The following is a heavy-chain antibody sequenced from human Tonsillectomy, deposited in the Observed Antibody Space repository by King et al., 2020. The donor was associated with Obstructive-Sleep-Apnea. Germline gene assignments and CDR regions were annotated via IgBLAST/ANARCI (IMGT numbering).Heavy chain of an antibody. CDR3: ARVVGVVVPAAIPPYYYYYGMDV. Sequence: VQLQESGPGLVKPSQTLSLTCAVSGGSISSGGYSWSWIRQPPGKGLEWIGYIYYSGSTYYNPSLKSRVTISVDTSKNQFSLKLSSVTAADTAVYYCARVVGVVVPAAIPPYYYYYGMDVWGQGTTVTVSS. D-gene: IGHD2-2*01. CDR2: IYYSGST. CDR1: GGSISSGGYS. J-gene: IGHJ6*02. V-gene: IGHV4-30-4*07.